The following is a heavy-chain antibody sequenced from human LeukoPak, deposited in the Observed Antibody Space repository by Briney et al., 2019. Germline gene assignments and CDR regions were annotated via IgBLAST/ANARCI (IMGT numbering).Heavy chain of an antibody. CDR1: GFTFSSYA. D-gene: IGHD3-10*01. Sequence: GGSLRLSCAASGFTFSSYAMSWVRQAPGKGLEWVSAISGSGGSTYYADSVKGRFTISRDNSKNTLYLQMNSLRAEDTAVYYCAKGDVLLWFGEGGGFDYWGQGTLVTVSS. V-gene: IGHV3-23*01. CDR2: ISGSGGST. J-gene: IGHJ4*02. CDR3: AKGDVLLWFGEGGGFDY.